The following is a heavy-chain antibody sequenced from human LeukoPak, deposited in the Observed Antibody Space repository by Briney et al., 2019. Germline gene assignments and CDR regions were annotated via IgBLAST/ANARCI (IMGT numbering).Heavy chain of an antibody. CDR2: IYYSGST. CDR3: ANHVPQEHSGSYGFGP. CDR1: GGSISSYY. J-gene: IGHJ5*02. V-gene: IGHV4-59*01. D-gene: IGHD1-26*01. Sequence: SQTLSLTCTVSGGSISSYYWSWIRQPPGKGLEWIGYIYYSGSTNYNPSLKSRVTISVDTSKTQFSLRLSFVTAADTAVYYCANHVPQEHSGSYGFGPWGQGTLVSVSS.